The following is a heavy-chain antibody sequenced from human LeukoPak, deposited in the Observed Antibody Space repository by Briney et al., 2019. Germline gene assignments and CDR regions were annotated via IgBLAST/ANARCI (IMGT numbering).Heavy chain of an antibody. J-gene: IGHJ3*01. Sequence: SVKVSCKASGGIFSSYAMRWVRQAAGQGLEGMGRIMPILGIVSYAQKFQRRVTITADKATSTAYMELSSLTSEDTAMYYCARDYYDSSAYPWDAFDVWGQGTMVTVSS. D-gene: IGHD3-22*01. V-gene: IGHV1-69*04. CDR2: IMPILGIV. CDR1: GGIFSSYA. CDR3: ARDYYDSSAYPWDAFDV.